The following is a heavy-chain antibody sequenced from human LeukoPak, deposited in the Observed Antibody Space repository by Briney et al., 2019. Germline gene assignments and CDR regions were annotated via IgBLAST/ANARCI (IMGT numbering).Heavy chain of an antibody. CDR2: IISSSSYI. Sequence: AESLSLSCAVSGLTFSSYSMNWFRQAPGKGLEWVSSIISSSSYIYYADSVKGRFTISRDNAKNSLYLQMNSLRAEDTAVYYCARFLWFGDRTYPIDYWGQGTLVTVSS. D-gene: IGHD3-10*01. CDR1: GLTFSSYS. J-gene: IGHJ4*02. CDR3: ARFLWFGDRTYPIDY. V-gene: IGHV3-21*01.